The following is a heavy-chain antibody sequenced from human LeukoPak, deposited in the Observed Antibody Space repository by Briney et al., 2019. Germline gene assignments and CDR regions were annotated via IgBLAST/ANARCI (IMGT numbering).Heavy chain of an antibody. D-gene: IGHD6-13*01. CDR2: ISAYNGNT. J-gene: IGHJ4*02. V-gene: IGHV1-18*01. Sequence: ASVKVSCKASGYTFTSYGISWVRQAPGQGLEWMGWISAYNGNTNYAQKLQGRVTMTTGTSTSTAYMELRSLRSDDTAVYYCARLSRVAAAGTGFDYWGQGTLVTVSS. CDR3: ARLSRVAAAGTGFDY. CDR1: GYTFTSYG.